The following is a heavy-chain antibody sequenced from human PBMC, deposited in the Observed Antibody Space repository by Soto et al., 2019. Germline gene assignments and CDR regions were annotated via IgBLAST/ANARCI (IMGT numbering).Heavy chain of an antibody. J-gene: IGHJ4*02. CDR3: ATAYDTVTTFYLVPVDY. CDR2: ISSSSSTI. V-gene: IGHV3-48*01. D-gene: IGHD4-4*01. CDR1: GFTFSSYS. Sequence: PGGSLRLSCAASGFTFSSYSMNWVRQAPGKGLEWVSYISSSSSTIYYADSVKGRFTISRDNAKNSLYLQMNSLRAEDTAVYYCATAYDTVTTFYLVPVDYWGQGTLVTVSS.